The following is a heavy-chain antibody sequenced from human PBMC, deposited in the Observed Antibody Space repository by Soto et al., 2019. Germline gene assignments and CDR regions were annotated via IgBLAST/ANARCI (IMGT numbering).Heavy chain of an antibody. CDR2: ISSSGSTI. D-gene: IGHD6-19*01. CDR3: ARDEGSGWRRLNAEYFQH. V-gene: IGHV3-11*01. Sequence: QVQLVESGGGLVKPGGSRRLSCAASGFTFSDYYMSWIRQAPGKGLEWVSYISSSGSTIYYADSVKGRFTISRDNAKNSLYLQMNSLRAEDTAVYYCARDEGSGWRRLNAEYFQHWGQGTLVTVSS. CDR1: GFTFSDYY. J-gene: IGHJ1*01.